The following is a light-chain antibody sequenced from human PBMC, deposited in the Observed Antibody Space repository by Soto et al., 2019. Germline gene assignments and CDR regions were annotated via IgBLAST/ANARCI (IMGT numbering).Light chain of an antibody. Sequence: QSALTQPASVSGSPGQSITISCTGTSSDVGGYNYVSWYQQHPGKAPKLMIYDVSNRPSGVSNRFSGSKSGNTASLTISGLQADDEADYYCSSYIRSMANVFGTGTKVTVL. V-gene: IGLV2-14*01. CDR1: SSDVGGYNY. CDR3: SSYIRSMANV. J-gene: IGLJ1*01. CDR2: DVS.